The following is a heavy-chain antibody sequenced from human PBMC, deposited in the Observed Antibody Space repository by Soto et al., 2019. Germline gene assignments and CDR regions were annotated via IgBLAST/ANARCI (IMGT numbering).Heavy chain of an antibody. D-gene: IGHD4-17*01. CDR3: AREEMTTVTDY. Sequence: GGSLRLSCAASGFTFSSYWMSWVRQASGKGLEWVANIKQDGNEKYYVDSVKGRFTISRDNAKNSLYLQMNSLKAEDTAVYYCAREEMTTVTDYWGQGTLVTVSS. CDR1: GFTFSSYW. V-gene: IGHV3-7*01. J-gene: IGHJ4*02. CDR2: IKQDGNEK.